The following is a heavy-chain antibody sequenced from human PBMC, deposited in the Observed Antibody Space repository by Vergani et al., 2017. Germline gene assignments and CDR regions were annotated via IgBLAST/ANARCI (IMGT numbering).Heavy chain of an antibody. CDR3: ARRTTMVRGVLEIARYYFDY. D-gene: IGHD3-10*01. CDR1: GASMSSVGYY. J-gene: IGHJ4*02. V-gene: IGHV4-61*02. CDR2: ILGSGTA. Sequence: QVQLQESGPGLVKPSQTLSLTCTVSGASMSSVGYYWTWIRQSAGKRLEWIGDILGSGTANYNPSFQGRVSMSVATSKNQFSLTLSSVNATDTAVYYCARRTTMVRGVLEIARYYFDYWGQGTLVTVSS.